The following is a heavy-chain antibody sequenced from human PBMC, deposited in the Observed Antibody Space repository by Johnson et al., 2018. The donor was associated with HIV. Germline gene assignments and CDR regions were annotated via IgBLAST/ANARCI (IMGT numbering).Heavy chain of an antibody. V-gene: IGHV3-33*06. Sequence: QVQLVESGGGLVKPGGSLRLSCAASGFTFSSYGMHWVRQAPGKGLEWVAVIWYDGSNKYYADSLKGRFTISRDNSKNTLYLQMNSLRAEDTAVYYCAKFRDAFDIWGQGTMVTVSS. J-gene: IGHJ3*02. CDR2: IWYDGSNK. CDR1: GFTFSSYG. CDR3: AKFRDAFDI.